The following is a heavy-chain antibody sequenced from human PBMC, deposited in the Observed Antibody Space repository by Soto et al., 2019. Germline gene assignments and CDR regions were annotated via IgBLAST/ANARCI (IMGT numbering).Heavy chain of an antibody. D-gene: IGHD2-21*02. Sequence: SVKVSCKASGGTFSSYAISWVRQAPGQGLEWMGGIIPIFGTANYAQKFQGRVTITADESASTAYMELSSLRSEDTAVYYCARDTDCGGDCPYWFDPWGQGTLVTVSS. V-gene: IGHV1-69*13. CDR1: GGTFSSYA. CDR3: ARDTDCGGDCPYWFDP. J-gene: IGHJ5*02. CDR2: IIPIFGTA.